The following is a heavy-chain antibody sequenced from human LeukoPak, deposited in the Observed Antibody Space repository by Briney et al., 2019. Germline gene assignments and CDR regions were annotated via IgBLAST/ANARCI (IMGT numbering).Heavy chain of an antibody. J-gene: IGHJ6*03. V-gene: IGHV3-48*03. Sequence: GGSLRLSCAASGFTFSSYEMNWVRQAPGKGLEWVSYISSSGSTIYYADSVKGRFTISRDNAKNSLYLQMNGLRAEDTAVYYCARELRVRLMDVWGKGTTVTISS. CDR2: ISSSGSTI. CDR3: ARELRVRLMDV. D-gene: IGHD3-10*01. CDR1: GFTFSSYE.